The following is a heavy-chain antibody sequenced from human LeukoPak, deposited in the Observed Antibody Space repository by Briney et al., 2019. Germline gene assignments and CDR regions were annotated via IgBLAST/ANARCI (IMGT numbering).Heavy chain of an antibody. J-gene: IGHJ5*02. Sequence: GGSLRLSCAASGFTFSSHWMHWVRQAPGKGLEWVANIKQDGSEKYYVDSVKGRFAISRDTSRNTLYLQMNSLRVEDTAVYYCAKDLMRDRWFGESWGQGTLVTVSS. CDR3: AKDLMRDRWFGES. CDR2: IKQDGSEK. V-gene: IGHV3-7*01. CDR1: GFTFSSHW. D-gene: IGHD3-10*01.